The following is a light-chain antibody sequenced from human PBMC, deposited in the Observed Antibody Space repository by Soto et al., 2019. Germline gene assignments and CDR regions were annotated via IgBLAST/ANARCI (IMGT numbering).Light chain of an antibody. CDR1: QSVDSW. J-gene: IGKJ5*01. V-gene: IGKV1-5*03. CDR3: QQHRSYPVT. CDR2: KAS. Sequence: DIQMTQSPSTLPASIGDRVIITRRASQSVDSWLAWYQHKPGQAPKLLIYKASRLASGVPSRFSGGGSGTEFTLTINSLQSDDFATYYCQQHRSYPVTFGQGTRLEIK.